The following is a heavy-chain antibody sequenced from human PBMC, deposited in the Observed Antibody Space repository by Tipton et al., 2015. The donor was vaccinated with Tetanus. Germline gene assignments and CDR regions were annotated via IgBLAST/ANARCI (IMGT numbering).Heavy chain of an antibody. D-gene: IGHD5-12*01. CDR2: IFFTGRT. CDR3: ARHVRGYSGYDFDY. CDR1: GASVSSGSYF. J-gene: IGHJ4*02. Sequence: TLSLTCTVSGASVSSGSYFWSWIRQPPGKGLEWIGNIFFTGRTNLNPSLKSRVTLSMNGSRNEFSLKMTSVTAADTAVYYCARHVRGYSGYDFDYWGQGTLVTVSP. V-gene: IGHV4-61*01.